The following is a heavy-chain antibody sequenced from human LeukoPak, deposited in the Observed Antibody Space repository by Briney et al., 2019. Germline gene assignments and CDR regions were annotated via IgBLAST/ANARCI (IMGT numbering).Heavy chain of an antibody. CDR1: GYSFTNYW. D-gene: IGHD5-12*01. CDR3: ARAGYGDYGGGYDY. CDR2: IYPGDSDT. J-gene: IGHJ4*02. V-gene: IGHV5-51*01. Sequence: GESLKISCKGSGYSFTNYWIGWVRQMPGEGLEWMGIIYPGDSDTRYSPSFQGQVTMSADQSISTASLQSSRLKASDTAMYYCARAGYGDYGGGYDYWGQGTLVTVSS.